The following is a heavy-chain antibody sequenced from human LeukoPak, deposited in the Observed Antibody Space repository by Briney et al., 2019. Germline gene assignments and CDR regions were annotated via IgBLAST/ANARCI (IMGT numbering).Heavy chain of an antibody. CDR1: GYTFTSYD. V-gene: IGHV1-2*02. CDR2: MNPNSGGT. CDR3: ARDKGSSLDY. J-gene: IGHJ4*02. D-gene: IGHD6-6*01. Sequence: ASVKVSCKASGYTFTSYDINWVRQATGQGLEWMGWMNPNSGGTNYAQKFQGRVTMTRDTSISTAYMELSRLRSDDTAVYYCARDKGSSLDYWGQGTLVTVSS.